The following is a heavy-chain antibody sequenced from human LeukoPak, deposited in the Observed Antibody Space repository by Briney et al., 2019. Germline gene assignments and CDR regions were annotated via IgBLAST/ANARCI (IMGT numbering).Heavy chain of an antibody. CDR1: GFTFTNHA. V-gene: IGHV3-23*01. J-gene: IGHJ4*02. CDR3: ARKTDSSGSGDY. Sequence: PGGSLRLSCAASGFTFTNHAMSWVRQAPGKGLEWVSAISGSGSIYYADSVKGRFTISRDASKNTLFLQMNSLRADDTAVYYCARKTDSSGSGDYWGQGTLVTVSS. CDR2: ISGSGSI. D-gene: IGHD3-22*01.